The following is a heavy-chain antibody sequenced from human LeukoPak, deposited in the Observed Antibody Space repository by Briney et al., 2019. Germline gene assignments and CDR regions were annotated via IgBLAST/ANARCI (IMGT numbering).Heavy chain of an antibody. V-gene: IGHV1-18*01. CDR3: ARDLGIADWFDP. D-gene: IGHD6-13*01. Sequence: ASVKVSCKASGYTFTSYGISWVRQAPGQGLEWMGWISAYNGNTNYAQKLQGRVTMTTDTSTSTAYMELRSLRSADTAVYHCARDLGIADWFDPWGQGTLVTVSS. CDR1: GYTFTSYG. J-gene: IGHJ5*02. CDR2: ISAYNGNT.